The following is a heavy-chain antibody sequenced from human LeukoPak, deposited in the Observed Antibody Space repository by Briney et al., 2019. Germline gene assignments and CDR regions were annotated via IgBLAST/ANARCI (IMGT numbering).Heavy chain of an antibody. V-gene: IGHV3-48*01. Sequence: PGTSLRLSCAASGLTFSSYNMHWVRQAPGKGLEWLSYISGSSDTIYYADSVKGRFTISRDNAKKSLFLEMNSLRVEDTAVYYCARERGGWYSKDYWGQGTLVTVSS. J-gene: IGHJ4*02. CDR1: GLTFSSYN. D-gene: IGHD6-19*01. CDR2: ISGSSDTI. CDR3: ARERGGWYSKDY.